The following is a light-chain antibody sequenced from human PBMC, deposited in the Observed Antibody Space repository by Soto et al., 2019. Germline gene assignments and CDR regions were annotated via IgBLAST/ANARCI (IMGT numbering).Light chain of an antibody. V-gene: IGKV1-33*01. CDR2: EVS. J-gene: IGKJ2*01. CDR1: QDTRKY. Sequence: DIQMTQSPSSLSASVGDRVTITCQASQDTRKYLNWYQQKPGKAPKLLIYEVSNLATGVPSRFSGSGSGTDFTFTISSLQPEDIATYYCQQYDNLPYTFGQGTKLEI. CDR3: QQYDNLPYT.